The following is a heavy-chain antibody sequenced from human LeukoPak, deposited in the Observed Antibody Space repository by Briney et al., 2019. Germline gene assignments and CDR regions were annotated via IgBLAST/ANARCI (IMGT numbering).Heavy chain of an antibody. CDR3: AAVVPAAIRYYYYMDV. J-gene: IGHJ6*03. Sequence: PSETLSLTCAVYGVSFSGYYWSWLRQPPGKGLEWVGEINHSGRTNYNPSLKSRVTISVDTSKNQFSLKLSSVTAADTAVYYCAAVVPAAIRYYYYMDVWGKGTTVTVSS. CDR1: GVSFSGYY. V-gene: IGHV4-34*01. CDR2: INHSGRT. D-gene: IGHD2-2*02.